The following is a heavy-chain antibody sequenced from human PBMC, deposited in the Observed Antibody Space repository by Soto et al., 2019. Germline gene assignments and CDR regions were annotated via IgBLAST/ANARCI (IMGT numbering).Heavy chain of an antibody. J-gene: IGHJ3*02. CDR2: INPIFSTT. Sequence: QVHLVQSGAEVKKPGSSVKVSCKAPGGTFSNHAINWVRQAPGQGLEWMGRINPIFSTTNYAQKFQGRVTMTADESTITANLELSSLKQDDSAVYYCAREVAADGTFREDVFDIWGQGTLVTVSS. D-gene: IGHD6-13*01. V-gene: IGHV1-69*12. CDR3: AREVAADGTFREDVFDI. CDR1: GGTFSNHA.